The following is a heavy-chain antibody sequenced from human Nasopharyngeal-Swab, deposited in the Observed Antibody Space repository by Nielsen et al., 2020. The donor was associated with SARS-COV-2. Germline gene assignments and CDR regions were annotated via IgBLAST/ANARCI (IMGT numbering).Heavy chain of an antibody. J-gene: IGHJ4*02. CDR2: IKQDGSEK. V-gene: IGHV3-7*01. CDR1: GFTFSSHW. D-gene: IGHD3-10*01. Sequence: GESLKISCAASGFTFSSHWMSWVRQAPGKGLEWVANIKQDGSEKYYVDSVKGRFTISRDNAKNSLYLQMNSLRAEDTAVYYCARGSYYGSGSSVDYWGQGTLVTVSS. CDR3: ARGSYYGSGSSVDY.